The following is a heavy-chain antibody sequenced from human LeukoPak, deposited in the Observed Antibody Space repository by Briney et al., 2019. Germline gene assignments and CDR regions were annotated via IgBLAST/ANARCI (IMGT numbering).Heavy chain of an antibody. CDR3: AAILQPWLVWWYFDY. CDR2: IYYSGST. CDR1: GGSISSYY. D-gene: IGHD6-19*01. Sequence: PSETLSLTCTVSGGSISSYYWSWIRQPPGKGLEWIGYIYYSGSTNYNPSLKSRVTVSVDTSKNQFSLKLSSVTAADTAVYYCAAILQPWLVWWYFDYWGQGTLVTVSS. J-gene: IGHJ4*02. V-gene: IGHV4-59*08.